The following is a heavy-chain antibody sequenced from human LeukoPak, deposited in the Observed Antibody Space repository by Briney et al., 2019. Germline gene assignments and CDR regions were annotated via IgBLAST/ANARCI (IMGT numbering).Heavy chain of an antibody. CDR3: ARDSLDRNSSGYPGFDY. J-gene: IGHJ4*02. D-gene: IGHD3-22*01. CDR2: ISSSGSTI. Sequence: GGSLRLSCAASGFTFSDYYMSWIRQAPGKGLEWVSYISSSGSTIYYADSVKGRFTISRDNAKNSLYLLVNSLRAEDTAVYYCARDSLDRNSSGYPGFDYWGQGTLVTVSS. V-gene: IGHV3-11*01. CDR1: GFTFSDYY.